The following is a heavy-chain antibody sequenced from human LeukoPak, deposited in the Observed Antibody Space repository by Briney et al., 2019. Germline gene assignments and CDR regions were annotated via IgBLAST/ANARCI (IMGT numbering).Heavy chain of an antibody. CDR1: GFTFSTYG. Sequence: GGSLRLSCAASGFTFSTYGMHWVRQAPGKGLEWVAFIRYDGNNKFYADSVKGRSTISGDNSKNTLYLQMNSLRPEDTAVYYCARGVGLASYYYYLDVWGKGATATISS. J-gene: IGHJ6*03. CDR2: IRYDGNNK. D-gene: IGHD2-15*01. V-gene: IGHV3-30*02. CDR3: ARGVGLASYYYYLDV.